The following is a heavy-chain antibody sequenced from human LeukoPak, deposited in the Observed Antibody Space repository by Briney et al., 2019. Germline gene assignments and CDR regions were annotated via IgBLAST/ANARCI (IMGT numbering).Heavy chain of an antibody. CDR1: SGSISSSGYY. D-gene: IGHD3-10*01. V-gene: IGHV4-39*01. CDR3: ARRTGGSGSYWSVDY. Sequence: SETLSLTCTVSSGSISSSGYYWGWVRQPPGKGLEWIGSIYYSGSAFYNPSLKSRVTISVDTSNNQFSLMLTSVAAADTAVYYCARRTGGSGSYWSVDYWGQGTLVTVSS. J-gene: IGHJ4*02. CDR2: IYYSGSA.